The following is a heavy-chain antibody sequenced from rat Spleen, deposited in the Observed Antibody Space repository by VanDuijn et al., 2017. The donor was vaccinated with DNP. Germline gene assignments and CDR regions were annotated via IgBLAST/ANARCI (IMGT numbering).Heavy chain of an antibody. CDR3: ARGSGTYYWYFDF. CDR1: GFTFNKYW. Sequence: EVQLVESGGDLVQPGRSLKLSCVASGFTFNKYWMTWIRQVPGKGLEWVAAITSSGGSTYYPDSVKGRFTISRDNAKNTLYLQMNSLRSEDTDTYYCARGSGTYYWYFDFWGPGTMVTVSS. V-gene: IGHV5-31*01. J-gene: IGHJ1*01. D-gene: IGHD5-1*01. CDR2: ITSSGGST.